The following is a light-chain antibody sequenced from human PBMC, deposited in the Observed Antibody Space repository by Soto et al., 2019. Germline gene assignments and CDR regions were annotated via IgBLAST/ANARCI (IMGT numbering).Light chain of an antibody. CDR2: SNN. V-gene: IGLV1-44*01. Sequence: VLTQPPSASGTPGQRVTISCSGSSSNIGSNTVNWYQQLPGTAPKLLIYSNNQRPSGVPDRFSGSKSGTSASLAISGLQSEDEADYYCAAWDDSLNYVFGTGTKVTVL. J-gene: IGLJ1*01. CDR3: AAWDDSLNYV. CDR1: SSNIGSNT.